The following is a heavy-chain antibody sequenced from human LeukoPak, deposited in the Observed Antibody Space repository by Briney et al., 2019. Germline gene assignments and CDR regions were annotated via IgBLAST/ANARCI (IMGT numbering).Heavy chain of an antibody. CDR2: IYYSGST. CDR1: GGSISGYY. Sequence: SETLSLTCTVSGGSISGYYWSWIRQPPGRGLEWIGHIYYSGSTDYNPSLKSRVTISVDTSKNQFSLKMTSVTAADTAVYYCVRHPWRMGSRDYNFDDWGQGTLVTVSS. D-gene: IGHD3-16*01. V-gene: IGHV4-59*08. J-gene: IGHJ4*02. CDR3: VRHPWRMGSRDYNFDD.